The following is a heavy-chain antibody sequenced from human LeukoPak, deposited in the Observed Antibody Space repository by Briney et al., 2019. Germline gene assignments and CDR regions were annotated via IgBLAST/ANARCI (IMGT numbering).Heavy chain of an antibody. J-gene: IGHJ5*02. CDR1: GFTFSDYY. D-gene: IGHD6-19*01. V-gene: IGHV3-15*01. Sequence: PGGSLRLSCAASGFTFSDYYMSWVRQAPGKGLEWVGRIKSKADGGAIDYAAPVKGRFTISRDDSKSTVYLQMNSLKTEDTAVYYCTTFLWGGTVAPWGQGALVTVSS. CDR2: IKSKADGGAI. CDR3: TTFLWGGTVAP.